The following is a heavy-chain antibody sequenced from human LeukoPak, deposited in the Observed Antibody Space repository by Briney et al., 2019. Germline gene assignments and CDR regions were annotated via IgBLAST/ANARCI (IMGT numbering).Heavy chain of an antibody. Sequence: PGGSLRLSCAASGFTFSSYAMSWVRQAPGKGLEWVAVISYDGSKEYYTDSVKGRFTISRDNSKNTLYLEMNSLRNEDTAVYYCASADFYGSGSYYSGSCDYWGQGTLVTVSS. CDR1: GFTFSSYA. CDR3: ASADFYGSGSYYSGSCDY. V-gene: IGHV3-30*04. J-gene: IGHJ4*02. CDR2: ISYDGSKE. D-gene: IGHD3-10*01.